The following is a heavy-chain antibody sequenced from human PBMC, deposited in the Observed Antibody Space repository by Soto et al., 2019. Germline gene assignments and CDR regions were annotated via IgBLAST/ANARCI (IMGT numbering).Heavy chain of an antibody. CDR1: GGTFSSYA. CDR2: IIPIFGTA. CDR3: ARGIFWSGQRYYYYYGMDV. J-gene: IGHJ6*02. Sequence: SVKVSCKASGGTFSSYAISWVRQAPGQGLEWMGGIIPIFGTANYAQKFQGRVTTTADESTSTAYMELSSLRSEDTAVYYCARGIFWSGQRYYYYYGMDVWGQGTTVTVSS. V-gene: IGHV1-69*13. D-gene: IGHD3-3*01.